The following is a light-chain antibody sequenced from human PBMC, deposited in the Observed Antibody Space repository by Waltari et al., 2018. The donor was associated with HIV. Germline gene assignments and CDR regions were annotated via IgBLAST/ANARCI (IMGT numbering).Light chain of an antibody. V-gene: IGLV2-8*01. CDR1: SSDIGGYNY. Sequence: QSALTQPPSASGSPGQSVTISCTGTSSDIGGYNYVSWYQQHPGSAPTLIIYEVNKRPSGVPNRFFGSKSGNTASLTVSGLQTEDEADYYCSSYAGVNSFVLFGGGTKLTVL. CDR2: EVN. CDR3: SSYAGVNSFVL. J-gene: IGLJ2*01.